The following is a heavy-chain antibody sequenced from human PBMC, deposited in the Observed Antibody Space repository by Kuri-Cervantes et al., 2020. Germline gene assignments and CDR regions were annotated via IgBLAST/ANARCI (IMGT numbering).Heavy chain of an antibody. CDR2: FDPEDGET. Sequence: ASVKVSCKVSGYTLTESSMHWVRQAPGKGLEWMGGFDPEDGETIYAQKFQGRVTMTEDTSTDTAYMELSSLRSEDTAVYYCATWGSGWYRYYFDYWGQGTLVTVSS. J-gene: IGHJ4*02. D-gene: IGHD6-19*01. CDR1: GYTLTESS. V-gene: IGHV1-24*01. CDR3: ATWGSGWYRYYFDY.